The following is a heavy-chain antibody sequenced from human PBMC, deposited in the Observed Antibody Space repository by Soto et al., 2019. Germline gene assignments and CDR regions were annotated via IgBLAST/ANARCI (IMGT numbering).Heavy chain of an antibody. Sequence: QVQLVQSGAEVKRPGSSVKVSCESSGDTFNSYVISWVRQAPGQGLEWMGGIIPIIGVTHYAQKFQGRVTISALSSTGTAYMEMPNSGFEATALYYCARESLGAKGADHWGQGTLVTVSS. CDR3: ARESLGAKGADH. J-gene: IGHJ4*02. D-gene: IGHD3-16*01. CDR1: GDTFNSYV. V-gene: IGHV1-69*17. CDR2: IIPIIGVT.